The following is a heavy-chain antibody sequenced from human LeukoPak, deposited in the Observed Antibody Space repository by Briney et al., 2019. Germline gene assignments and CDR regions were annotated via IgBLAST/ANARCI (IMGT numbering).Heavy chain of an antibody. CDR1: GGSISSYY. CDR3: ARASYSSSWYYFDY. CDR2: IYYSGST. Sequence: SETLSLTCTVSGGSISSYYWSWIRQPPGKGLEWIGYIYYSGSTNYNPSLKSRVTISVDTSKNQFSLKLSSVTAADTAVYYCARASYSSSWYYFDYWGQGTLVTVSS. J-gene: IGHJ4*02. D-gene: IGHD6-13*01. V-gene: IGHV4-59*01.